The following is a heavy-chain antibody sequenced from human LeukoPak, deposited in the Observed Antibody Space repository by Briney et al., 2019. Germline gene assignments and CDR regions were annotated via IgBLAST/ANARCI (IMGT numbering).Heavy chain of an antibody. CDR1: GGSISSYY. CDR3: ARASYSSSWYYFDY. CDR2: IYYSGST. Sequence: SETLSLTCTVSGGSISSYYWSWIRQPPGKGLEWIGYIYYSGSTNYNPSLKSRVTISVDTSKNQFSLKLSSVTAADTAVYYCARASYSSSWYYFDYWGQGTLVTVSS. J-gene: IGHJ4*02. D-gene: IGHD6-13*01. V-gene: IGHV4-59*01.